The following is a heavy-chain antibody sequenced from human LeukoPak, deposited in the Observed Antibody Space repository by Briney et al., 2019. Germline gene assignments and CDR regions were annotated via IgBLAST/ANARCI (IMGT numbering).Heavy chain of an antibody. J-gene: IGHJ4*02. CDR1: GGSFSGYY. V-gene: IGHV4-34*01. CDR3: ARGLHGYCAATSCPPGY. Sequence: SETLSLTCAVFGGSFSGYYWSLIRQPPGKGLEWIGEIKHSGSTNYNPSLRSRVTISVDTSKNQFSLKLSSVTAADTAVYYCARGLHGYCAATSCPPGYWGQGTLVTVSS. CDR2: IKHSGST. D-gene: IGHD2-2*01.